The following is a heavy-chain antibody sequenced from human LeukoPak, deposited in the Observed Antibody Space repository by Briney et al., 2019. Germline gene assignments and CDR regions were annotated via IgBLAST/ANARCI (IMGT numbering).Heavy chain of an antibody. D-gene: IGHD2-15*01. J-gene: IGHJ4*02. V-gene: IGHV3-7*01. Sequence: TGGSLRLSCAASGFSFSAYWMTWVRQAPGTGLEWVANINPAGSATYYVDPVKGRFSISRDNAKNLVYLQMNSLRAEDTAVYHCARFGYVAAVDVWGQGTPVTVSS. CDR3: ARFGYVAAVDV. CDR2: INPAGSAT. CDR1: GFSFSAYW.